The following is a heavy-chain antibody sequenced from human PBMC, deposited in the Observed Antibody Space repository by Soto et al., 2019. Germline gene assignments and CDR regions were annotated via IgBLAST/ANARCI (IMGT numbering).Heavy chain of an antibody. Sequence: EVQLVESGGGLVKPGGSLRLSCAASGFTFSSYSMNWVRQAPGKGLEWVLSISTSSSYIYYADSVKGRFTISRDNAKNSLYLQMNSLRAEDTAVYYCSRDGWQQLILDYWGQGTLVTVSS. J-gene: IGHJ4*02. V-gene: IGHV3-21*01. CDR2: ISTSSSYI. D-gene: IGHD6-6*01. CDR1: GFTFSSYS. CDR3: SRDGWQQLILDY.